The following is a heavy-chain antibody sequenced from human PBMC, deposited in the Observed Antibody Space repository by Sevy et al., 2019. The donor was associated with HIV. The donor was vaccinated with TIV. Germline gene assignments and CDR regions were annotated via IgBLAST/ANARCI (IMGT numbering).Heavy chain of an antibody. CDR2: VSGSGDTT. J-gene: IGHJ4*02. CDR3: AKGPGDLDWLLFDY. V-gene: IGHV3-23*01. Sequence: GGSLRLSCAASGFSFSGYAMSGVRQAPGKGLEWVSSVSGSGDTTKYADSVKGRFTLSRENSKNTLYLQMNSLGSEDTTLYYCAKGPGDLDWLLFDYWGRGTLVTVSS. D-gene: IGHD3-9*01. CDR1: GFSFSGYA.